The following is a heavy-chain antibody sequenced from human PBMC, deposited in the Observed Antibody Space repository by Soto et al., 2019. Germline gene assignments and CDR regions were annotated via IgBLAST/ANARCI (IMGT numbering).Heavy chain of an antibody. J-gene: IGHJ4*02. CDR1: GFTFSNLW. V-gene: IGHV3-7*01. CDR2: INQDGSEK. Sequence: EVQLVDSGGGLVQPGGSLRLSCAASGFTFSNLWMTWVRQTPGKGLQWVANINQDGSEKHYVDSVEGRFTISRDNARNSRYLQMDSLRVEDTAIYYCPKGGHVDNWGQGTLVTVAS. CDR3: PKGGHVDN. D-gene: IGHD3-16*01.